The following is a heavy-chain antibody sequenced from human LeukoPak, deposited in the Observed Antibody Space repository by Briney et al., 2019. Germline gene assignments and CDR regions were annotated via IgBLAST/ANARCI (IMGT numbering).Heavy chain of an antibody. CDR2: FDPEEGDT. J-gene: IGHJ4*02. CDR1: GHTLTEFS. D-gene: IGHD2-21*01. CDR3: ATGSIVYDF. Sequence: ASVEVSCKVSGHTLTEFSMEWVRQAPGKGLEWMGGFDPEEGDTIYAQKFQGRLTMTEDTSTDTAYMELSSLTSEDTAVYYCATGSIVYDFWGQGTLVTVSS. V-gene: IGHV1-24*01.